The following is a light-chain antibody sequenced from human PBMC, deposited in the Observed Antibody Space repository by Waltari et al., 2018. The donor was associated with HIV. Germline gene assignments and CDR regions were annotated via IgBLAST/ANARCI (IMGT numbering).Light chain of an antibody. CDR1: QSLVSSDGNTY. CDR2: KVS. Sequence: DVVMTQSPFSLPVTLGQPASISCRSSQSLVSSDGNTYLNWFHQRPGQSPRRLIYKVSKRDSGVPDRFSGSGSGTDFTLKISRVEAEDVGFYYCMQGTHWPLTFGGGTRVDIK. J-gene: IGKJ4*01. V-gene: IGKV2-30*01. CDR3: MQGTHWPLT.